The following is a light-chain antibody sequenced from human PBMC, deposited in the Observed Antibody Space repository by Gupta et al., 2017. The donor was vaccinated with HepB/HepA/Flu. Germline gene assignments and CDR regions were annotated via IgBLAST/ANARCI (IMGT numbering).Light chain of an antibody. CDR3: QQRNDGHPGWQA. CDR2: NAS. CDR1: HNIYTY. J-gene: IGKJ4*01. Sequence: ETILTQSPVTLSLSPGEEATLSCRASHNIYTYLAWFQQRPGLAPRLLIYNASTRATGIPARFGGSGYGKDFTLTITGLEPEEFAIYYCQQRNDGHPGWQAFGGGTKVEI. V-gene: IGKV3D-11*02.